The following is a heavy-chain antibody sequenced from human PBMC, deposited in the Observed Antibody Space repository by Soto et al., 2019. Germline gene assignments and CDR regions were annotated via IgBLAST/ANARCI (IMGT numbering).Heavy chain of an antibody. Sequence: SETLSLTCTVSGGSISSGGYYWSWIRQHPGKGLEWIGYIYYSGSTYYSPSLKSRLSISVDTSKNQFSLKLSSVTAADTAAYYCAVMAVGAAGSNWFDPWGQGTLVTVSS. D-gene: IGHD6-13*01. J-gene: IGHJ5*02. V-gene: IGHV4-31*03. CDR3: AVMAVGAAGSNWFDP. CDR2: IYYSGST. CDR1: GGSISSGGYY.